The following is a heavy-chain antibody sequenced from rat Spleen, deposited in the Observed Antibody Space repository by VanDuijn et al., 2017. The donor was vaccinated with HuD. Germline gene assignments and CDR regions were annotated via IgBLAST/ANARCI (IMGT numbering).Heavy chain of an antibody. CDR2: ISPSGGST. V-gene: IGHV5-27*01. CDR3: ATEDYGLTGFGY. CDR1: GFTFSNHD. D-gene: IGHD1-3*01. Sequence: EVKLVESGGGLVQPGRSLKLSCAASGFTFSNHDMAWVRQAPTKGLEWVASISPSGGSTHYRDSVKGRFTISRDNAKSTLYLQMDSLRSEDTATYYCATEDYGLTGFGYWGQGTLVTVSS. J-gene: IGHJ3*01.